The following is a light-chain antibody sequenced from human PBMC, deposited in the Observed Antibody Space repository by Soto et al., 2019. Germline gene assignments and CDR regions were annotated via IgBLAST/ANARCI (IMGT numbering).Light chain of an antibody. CDR1: QSIASH. Sequence: IVLTQSPVTLCFYAGRRSTLSSRSSQSIASHLAWYQQKPGQPPRLLIHDASSRATGIPARFSGSGSGTDFTLTISSLEPEDFAVYYCQQRNNWPPSITFSPGTRLEIK. CDR3: QQRNNWPPSIT. J-gene: IGKJ5*01. V-gene: IGKV3-11*01. CDR2: DAS.